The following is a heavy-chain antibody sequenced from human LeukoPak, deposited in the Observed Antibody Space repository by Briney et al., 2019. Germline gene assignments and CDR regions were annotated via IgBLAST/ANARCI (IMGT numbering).Heavy chain of an antibody. CDR2: INXNSGGT. V-gene: IGHV1-2*06. D-gene: IGHD3-22*01. Sequence: YTFTGYYXXXVRQAPXQGLXXXXRINXNSGGTNYAQKFQGRVTMTRDTSISTAYMELSRLRSDDTAVYYCARVRSYYYDSSGYPRQYFDYWGQGTLVTVSS. CDR1: YTFTGYY. CDR3: ARVRSYYYDSSGYPRQYFDY. J-gene: IGHJ4*02.